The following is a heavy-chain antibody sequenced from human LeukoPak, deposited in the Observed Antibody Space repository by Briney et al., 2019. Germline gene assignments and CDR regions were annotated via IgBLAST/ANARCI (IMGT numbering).Heavy chain of an antibody. CDR1: GYSISSSNW. Sequence: SETLSLTCAVSGYSISSSNWRGWIRQPPGKGLEWIGYIYYSGSTYYNPSLKSRVTMSVGTSKNQFSLKLSSVTAVDTAVYYCASVGAPLPFWGQGTLVTVSS. V-gene: IGHV4-28*01. CDR3: ASVGAPLPF. CDR2: IYYSGST. J-gene: IGHJ4*02. D-gene: IGHD1-26*01.